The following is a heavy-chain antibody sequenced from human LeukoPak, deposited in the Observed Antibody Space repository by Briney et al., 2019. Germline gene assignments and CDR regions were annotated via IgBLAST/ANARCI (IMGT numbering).Heavy chain of an antibody. V-gene: IGHV3-33*01. D-gene: IGHD6-13*01. J-gene: IGHJ6*04. CDR3: ASSTVAAAGTPGYYYYGMDV. CDR1: GCTFSSYG. CDR2: IWYDGSNK. Sequence: GGSLRLSCAASGCTFSSYGMHWVRQAPGKGLEWVAVIWYDGSNKYYADSVKGRFTISRDNSKNTLYLQMNSLRAEDTAVYYCASSTVAAAGTPGYYYYGMDVWGKGTTVTVSS.